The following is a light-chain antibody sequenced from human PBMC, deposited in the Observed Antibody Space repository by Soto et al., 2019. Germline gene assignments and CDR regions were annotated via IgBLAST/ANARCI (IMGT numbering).Light chain of an antibody. Sequence: EIVLTQSPATPSLSPGERATLSRRASQSVSSYLAWYQQKPGQAPRLLIYDASNRATGIPARFSGSGSGTDFTLTISSLEPEDFAVYYCQQRSNWPPTWTFGQGTKMDIK. CDR3: QQRSNWPPTWT. CDR2: DAS. V-gene: IGKV3-11*01. J-gene: IGKJ1*01. CDR1: QSVSSY.